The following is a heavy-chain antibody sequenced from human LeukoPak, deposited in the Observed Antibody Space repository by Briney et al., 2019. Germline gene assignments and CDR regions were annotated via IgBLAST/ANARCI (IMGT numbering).Heavy chain of an antibody. CDR3: ARGAHSSVWEYFFYYMDV. D-gene: IGHD5/OR15-5a*01. Sequence: GGSLRLSCAASGFTFSSYGMHWVRQAPGKGLEWVANIKHDGSEKYSVDSAKGRFTISRDNAKNSLYLQMNSLRAEDTAVYYCARGAHSSVWEYFFYYMDVWGKGTTVIVSS. CDR1: GFTFSSYG. CDR2: IKHDGSEK. J-gene: IGHJ6*03. V-gene: IGHV3-7*04.